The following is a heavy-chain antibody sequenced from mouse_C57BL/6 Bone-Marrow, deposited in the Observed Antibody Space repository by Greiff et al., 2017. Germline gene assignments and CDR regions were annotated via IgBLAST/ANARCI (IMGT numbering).Heavy chain of an antibody. CDR1: GYTFTNYW. CDR3: ATYDYDGGAWFAY. CDR2: IYPGGGYT. D-gene: IGHD2-4*01. V-gene: IGHV1-63*01. J-gene: IGHJ3*01. Sequence: QVQLQQSGAELVRPGTSVKMSCKASGYTFTNYWIGWAKQRPGHGLEWIGDIYPGGGYTNYHEKFKGKATLTADKSSSTAYMQFSSLTSEDSAIYYGATYDYDGGAWFAYWGQGTLVTVSA.